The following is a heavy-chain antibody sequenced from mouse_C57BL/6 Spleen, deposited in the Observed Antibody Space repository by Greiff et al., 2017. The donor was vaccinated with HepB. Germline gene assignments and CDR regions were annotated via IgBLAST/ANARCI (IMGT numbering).Heavy chain of an antibody. J-gene: IGHJ2*01. Sequence: EVKVVESGGGLVKPGGSLKLSCAASGFTFSSYAMSWVRQTPEKRLEWVATISDGGSYTYYPDNVKGRFTISRDNAKNNLYLQMSHLKSEDTAMYYCARAGVMIYFDYWGQGTTLTVSS. V-gene: IGHV5-4*03. CDR2: ISDGGSYT. CDR1: GFTFSSYA. CDR3: ARAGVMIYFDY. D-gene: IGHD2-3*01.